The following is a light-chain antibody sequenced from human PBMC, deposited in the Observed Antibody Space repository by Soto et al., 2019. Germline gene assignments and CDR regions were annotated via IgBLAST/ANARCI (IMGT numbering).Light chain of an antibody. CDR3: QQSDYLPPP. V-gene: IGKV1-33*01. J-gene: IGKJ3*01. Sequence: DIQMTQSPSSLSASVGDRVTITCQASQDINNYLSWFHQKPGKAPKVLIYDASNLKTGVSSRFSGSGSGTDFTFPISRLQPEDIATYYCQQSDYLPPPFGPGTKVDIK. CDR2: DAS. CDR1: QDINNY.